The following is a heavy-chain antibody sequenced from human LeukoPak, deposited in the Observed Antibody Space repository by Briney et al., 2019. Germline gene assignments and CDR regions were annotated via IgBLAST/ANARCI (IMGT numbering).Heavy chain of an antibody. J-gene: IGHJ1*01. Sequence: MPSETLSLTCTVFGGSISVYYWSCIRQPPGKGLEWIGYIYYSGSTNYNPSLKSRVTISVDTSKNQFSLKLSSVTAADTAVYYCARHSEYYYDSSGSYVGYLQHWGQGTLVTVSS. D-gene: IGHD3-22*01. CDR2: IYYSGST. CDR3: ARHSEYYYDSSGSYVGYLQH. CDR1: GGSISVYY. V-gene: IGHV4-59*08.